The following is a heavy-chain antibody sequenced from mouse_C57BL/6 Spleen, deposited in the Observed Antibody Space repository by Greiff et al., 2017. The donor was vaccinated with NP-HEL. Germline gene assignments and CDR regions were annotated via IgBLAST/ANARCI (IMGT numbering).Heavy chain of an antibody. CDR2: IDPNSGGT. CDR1: GYTFTSYW. J-gene: IGHJ2*01. CDR3: ARWRGLQLRHFDY. D-gene: IGHD3-2*02. V-gene: IGHV1-72*01. Sequence: QVQLKQPGAELVKPGASVKLSCKASGYTFTSYWMHWVKQRPGRGLEWIGRIDPNSGGTKYNEKFKSKATLTVDKPSSTAYMQLSSLTSEDSAVYYCARWRGLQLRHFDYWGQGTTLTVSS.